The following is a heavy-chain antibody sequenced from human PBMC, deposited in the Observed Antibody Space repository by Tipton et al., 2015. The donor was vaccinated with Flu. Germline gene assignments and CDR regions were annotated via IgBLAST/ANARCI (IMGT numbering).Heavy chain of an antibody. CDR3: ASRPRAYGMDG. Sequence: LRLSCAVYGGSFSGYYWSWIRQPPGKGLEWIGEINHSGSTNYNPSLKSRVTISVDTSKNQFSLKLSSVTAADTAVYYCASRPRAYGMDGWGQGTTVTVSS. CDR1: GGSFSGYY. CDR2: INHSGST. V-gene: IGHV4-34*01. J-gene: IGHJ6*02.